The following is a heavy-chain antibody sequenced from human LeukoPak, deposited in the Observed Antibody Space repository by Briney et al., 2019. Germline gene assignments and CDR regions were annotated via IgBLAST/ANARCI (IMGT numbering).Heavy chain of an antibody. V-gene: IGHV1-46*01. CDR1: GYTFTSYY. D-gene: IGHD3-9*01. CDR3: SRGEYDILTGSIAPPDY. CDR2: INPSGGST. J-gene: IGHJ4*02. Sequence: ASVKVSCKASGYTFTSYYMHWVRQAPGQGLEWMGIINPSGGSTGYAQKFQGRVTMTRDTSTSTVYMELSSLRSEDTAVYYCSRGEYDILTGSIAPPDYWGQGTLVTVSS.